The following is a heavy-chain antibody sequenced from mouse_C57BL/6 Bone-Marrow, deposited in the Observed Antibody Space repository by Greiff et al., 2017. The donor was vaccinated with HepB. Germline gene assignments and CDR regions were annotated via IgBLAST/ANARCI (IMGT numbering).Heavy chain of an antibody. CDR3: ARSDITTVVDWYFDV. V-gene: IGHV1-54*01. Sequence: VKLMESGAELVRPGTSVKVSCKASGYAFTNYLIEWVKQRPGQGLEWIGVINPGSGGTNYNEKFKGKATLTADKSSSTAYMQLSSLTSEDSAVYFCARSDITTVVDWYFDVWGTGTTVTVSS. CDR2: INPGSGGT. D-gene: IGHD1-1*01. J-gene: IGHJ1*03. CDR1: GYAFTNYL.